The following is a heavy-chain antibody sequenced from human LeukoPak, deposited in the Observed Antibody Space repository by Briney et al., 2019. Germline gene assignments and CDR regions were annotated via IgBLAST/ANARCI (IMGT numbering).Heavy chain of an antibody. J-gene: IGHJ4*02. CDR2: IYSGGST. Sequence: PGGSLRLSCAASGFTVSSNYMSWVRQAPGKGLEWVSVIYSGGSTYYADSGKGRFTISRDNSKNTLYLQMNSRGAEEMRVFSFAANTIVRLWVFDYWGQGTLVTVSS. CDR3: AANTIVRLWVFDY. V-gene: IGHV3-66*01. D-gene: IGHD3-10*01. CDR1: GFTVSSNY.